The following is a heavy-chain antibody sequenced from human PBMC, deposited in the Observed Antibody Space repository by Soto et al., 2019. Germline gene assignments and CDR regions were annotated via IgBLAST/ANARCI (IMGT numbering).Heavy chain of an antibody. CDR2: INPKTAAT. CDR3: ARIKWGLDYYSGMDV. D-gene: IGHD1-26*01. Sequence: QVQMVQSGAEVRKSGASVKVSCKASGYTFSDYFIQWLRQAPGQGLEWVAWINPKTAATNYAKKFQDRVTVTSDTSFSTAYLELTRLRPDDTALYYCARIKWGLDYYSGMDVWGQGPAVSVSS. V-gene: IGHV1-2*02. J-gene: IGHJ6*02. CDR1: GYTFSDYF.